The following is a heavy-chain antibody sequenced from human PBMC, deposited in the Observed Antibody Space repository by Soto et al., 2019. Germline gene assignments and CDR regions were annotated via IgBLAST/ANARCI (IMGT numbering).Heavy chain of an antibody. D-gene: IGHD6-19*01. CDR2: IYWNDDK. Sequence: QITLKESAPTLVRPTQPLTLTCTFSGVSLSTSGLGVGWIRQPPGKALEWLALIYWNDDKRYSPSLKSRLTITKDTSKNQVVLTMTNMDPVDTATYYCAHRPSRWYLFDYWCQGTLVTVSS. CDR1: GVSLSTSGLG. CDR3: AHRPSRWYLFDY. J-gene: IGHJ4*02. V-gene: IGHV2-5*01.